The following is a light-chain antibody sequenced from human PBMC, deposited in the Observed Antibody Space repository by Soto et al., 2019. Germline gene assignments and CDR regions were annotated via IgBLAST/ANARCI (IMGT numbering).Light chain of an antibody. CDR3: QQYGSSPLT. V-gene: IGKV3-20*01. CDR2: GAS. CDR1: QSVSSSY. J-gene: IGKJ4*01. Sequence: ELVLTEYPGTLSLSPGERATLSCRASQSVSSSYLAWYQQKPGQAPRLLIYGASSRATGIPDRFSGSGSGTDFTLTISRLEPEDFAVYYCQQYGSSPLTFGGGTKVDIK.